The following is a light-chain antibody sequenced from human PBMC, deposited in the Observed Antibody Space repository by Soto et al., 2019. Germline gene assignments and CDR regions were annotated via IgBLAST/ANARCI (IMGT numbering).Light chain of an antibody. Sequence: DIPMTQSPSTLSSSLGYRASITCRASQVISSRLAWYQQKPGKAPKLLIYDASSLESGVPSRFSGSGSGTEFTLTISSLQPDDFATYYCQQYNSYSWTFGQGTKVDIK. V-gene: IGKV1-5*01. CDR3: QQYNSYSWT. CDR2: DAS. J-gene: IGKJ1*01. CDR1: QVISSR.